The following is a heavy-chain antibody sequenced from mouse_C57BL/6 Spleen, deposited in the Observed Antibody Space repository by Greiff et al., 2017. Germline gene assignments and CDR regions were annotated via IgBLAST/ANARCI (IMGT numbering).Heavy chain of an antibody. CDR2: ISSGGSYT. V-gene: IGHV5-6*01. J-gene: IGHJ1*03. CDR1: GFTFSSYG. D-gene: IGHD2-3*01. CDR3: ARPDGYYLNWYFDV. Sequence: EVQVVESGGDLVKPGGSLKLSCAASGFTFSSYGMSWVRQTPDKRLEWVATISSGGSYTYYPDSVKGRFTISRDNAKNTLYLQMSSLKSEDTAMYYGARPDGYYLNWYFDVWGTGTTVTVSS.